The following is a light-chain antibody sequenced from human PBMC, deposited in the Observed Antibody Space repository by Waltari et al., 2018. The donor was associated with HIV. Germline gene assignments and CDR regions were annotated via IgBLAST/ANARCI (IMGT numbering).Light chain of an antibody. J-gene: IGLJ1*01. V-gene: IGLV1-47*01. CDR1: SSNIESNY. CDR2: RNN. Sequence: QSVLTQPPSASGTPGQRVTISCSGSSSNIESNYVYWYQHLPGTAPKLLIYRNNQRPSGGPDRVSGSRAGTSASLAISGLRSEDEADYYCAAWDDSLSGYVCGTGTKVTVL. CDR3: AAWDDSLSGYV.